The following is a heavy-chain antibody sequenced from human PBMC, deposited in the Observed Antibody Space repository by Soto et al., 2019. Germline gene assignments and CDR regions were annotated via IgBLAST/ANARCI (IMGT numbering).Heavy chain of an antibody. CDR2: ISSSSSTI. CDR3: ASSARNEYGDYDYYYYGMDV. V-gene: IGHV3-48*02. CDR1: GFTFSSYS. D-gene: IGHD4-17*01. Sequence: GGSLRLSCAASGFTFSSYSMNWVRQAPGKGLEWVSYISSSSSTIYYADSVKGRFTISRDNAKNSLYLQMNSLRDEDTAVYYCASSARNEYGDYDYYYYGMDVWGQGTTVTVSS. J-gene: IGHJ6*02.